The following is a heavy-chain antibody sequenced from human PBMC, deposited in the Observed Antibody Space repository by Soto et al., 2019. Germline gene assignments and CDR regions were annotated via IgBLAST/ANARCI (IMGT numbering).Heavy chain of an antibody. CDR1: GFTFDDYA. V-gene: IGHV3-9*01. CDR2: ISWNSGSI. CDR3: AKVGDIAAAGTSYYGMDV. J-gene: IGHJ6*02. D-gene: IGHD6-13*01. Sequence: GGSLRLSCAASGFTFDDYAMHWVRQAPGKGLEWVSGISWNSGSIGYADSVKGRFTISRDNAKNSLYLQMNSLRAEDTALYYCAKVGDIAAAGTSYYGMDVWGQGTTVTVSS.